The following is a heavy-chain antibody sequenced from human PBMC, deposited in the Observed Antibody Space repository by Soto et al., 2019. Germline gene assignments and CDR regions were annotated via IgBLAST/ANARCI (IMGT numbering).Heavy chain of an antibody. V-gene: IGHV3-30-3*01. CDR3: ARGGYSYDFDY. Sequence: QVQLVESGGGVVQPGRSLRLSFAASGFTFSSYAMHWVRQAPGKGLEWVAVISYDGSNKYYADSVKGRFTISRDNSKNTLYLQMNSLRAEDTAVYYCARGGYSYDFDYWGQGTLVTVSS. J-gene: IGHJ4*02. D-gene: IGHD5-18*01. CDR1: GFTFSSYA. CDR2: ISYDGSNK.